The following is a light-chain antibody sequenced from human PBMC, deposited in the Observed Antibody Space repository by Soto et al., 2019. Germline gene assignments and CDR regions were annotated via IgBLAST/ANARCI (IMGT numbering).Light chain of an antibody. CDR2: DVT. Sequence: QSALTQPPSASGSPGQSVTISCTGTSSDVGGYNFVSWYQQHPGKAPKLMISDVTERPSGVPDRFSGSKSGNTASLTVSGLKGEDEDDYYCASYASSNIPVLFGGGTKLTVL. CDR3: ASYASSNIPVL. J-gene: IGLJ2*01. V-gene: IGLV2-8*01. CDR1: SSDVGGYNF.